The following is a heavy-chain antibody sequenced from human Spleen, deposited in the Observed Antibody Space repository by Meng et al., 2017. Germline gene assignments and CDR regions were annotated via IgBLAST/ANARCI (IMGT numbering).Heavy chain of an antibody. CDR3: ARVRRRYYYDSSGYYLLY. J-gene: IGHJ4*02. Sequence: GESLKISCAASGFTFDDYGMSWVRQAPGKGLEWVSGINWNGGSTGYAYSVKGRVTISVDTSKNQFSLKLSSVTAADTAVYYCARVRRRYYYDSSGYYLLYWGQGTLVTVSS. CDR2: INWNGGST. V-gene: IGHV3-20*04. CDR1: GFTFDDYG. D-gene: IGHD3-22*01.